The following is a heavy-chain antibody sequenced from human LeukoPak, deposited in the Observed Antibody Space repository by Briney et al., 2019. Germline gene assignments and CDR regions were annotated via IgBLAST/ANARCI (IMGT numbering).Heavy chain of an antibody. CDR1: GFTFRKAW. V-gene: IGHV3-15*01. CDR2: IKNRTEGGTT. J-gene: IGHJ4*02. D-gene: IGHD3-10*01. Sequence: GGSLRLSCAASGFTFRKAWMNWVRQAPGKGLEWVGRIKNRTEGGTTDYAAPVKGRFTISRDDSRNMVFLHMNSLNTGDTAVYFCAAGSGAPGYWGRGTLDTVSS. CDR3: AAGSGAPGY.